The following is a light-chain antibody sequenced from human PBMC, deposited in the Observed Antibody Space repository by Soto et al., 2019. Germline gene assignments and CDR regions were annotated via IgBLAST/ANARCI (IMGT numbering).Light chain of an antibody. CDR3: QSFDSGLSVVV. CDR2: DNN. Sequence: QSVLTQPPSVSGAPGQRITISCTGSSPNIGAGYAVHWYQHLPGTAPKLLIFDNNNRPSGVPDRFSGYKSGTSASLAITGLQAEDEADYYCQSFDSGLSVVVFGGGTKLTVL. CDR1: SPNIGAGYA. V-gene: IGLV1-40*01. J-gene: IGLJ2*01.